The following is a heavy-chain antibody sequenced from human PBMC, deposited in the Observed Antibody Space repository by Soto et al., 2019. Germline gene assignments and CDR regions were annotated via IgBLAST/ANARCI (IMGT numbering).Heavy chain of an antibody. V-gene: IGHV4-59*01. CDR1: GGSISSYY. J-gene: IGHJ3*02. D-gene: IGHD2-21*02. CDR3: ARGRTYCGGDCSLDAFDI. CDR2: IYYSGST. Sequence: QVQLQESGPGLVKPSETLSLTCTVSGGSISSYYWSWIRQPPGKGLEWIGYIYYSGSTNYNPSLKSRVTISVDTSKNQFSLKLSSVTAADTAVYYCARGRTYCGGDCSLDAFDIWGQGTMVTVSS.